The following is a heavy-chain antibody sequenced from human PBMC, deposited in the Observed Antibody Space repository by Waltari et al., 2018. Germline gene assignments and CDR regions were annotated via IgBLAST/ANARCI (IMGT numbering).Heavy chain of an antibody. D-gene: IGHD3-9*01. CDR3: AREIRGTGYFPDAFDI. Sequence: EVQLVESGGGLVQPGGSLRLSCAASGFAFSTYSMTRVRQAPGKGLEWVSYISNSGTTIYYADSVKGRFTISRDNAQNSLYLQMNSLRAEDTAVYYCAREIRGTGYFPDAFDIWGQGTMVTVSS. V-gene: IGHV3-48*01. CDR2: ISNSGTTI. J-gene: IGHJ3*02. CDR1: GFAFSTYS.